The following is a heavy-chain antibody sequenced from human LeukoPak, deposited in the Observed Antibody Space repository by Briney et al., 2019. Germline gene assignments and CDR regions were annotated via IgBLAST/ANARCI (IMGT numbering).Heavy chain of an antibody. J-gene: IGHJ4*02. Sequence: PGGSLRLSCAASGFTFSSYSMNWVRQAPGKGLEWVSSISSTSYYIYYADSVKGRFTISRDNAKNSLYLQMNSLRAEDTAVYYCAREERYYGDYVPDYWGQGTLVTVSS. D-gene: IGHD4-17*01. CDR1: GFTFSSYS. CDR2: ISSTSYYI. CDR3: AREERYYGDYVPDY. V-gene: IGHV3-21*01.